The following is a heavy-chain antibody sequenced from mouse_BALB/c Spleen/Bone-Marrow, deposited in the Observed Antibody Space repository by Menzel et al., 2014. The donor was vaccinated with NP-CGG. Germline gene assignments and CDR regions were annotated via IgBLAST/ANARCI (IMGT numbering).Heavy chain of an antibody. CDR2: INPSNGGT. Sequence: VQLVESGAELVKPGASVKLSCKASGYTFTSYYMYWVKQRPGQGLEWFGEINPSNGGTNFNEKFKNKATLTVDKSSSTAYMQLSSLTSEDSAVYCCSRGRRDALDYWGQGTSVTVSS. V-gene: IGHV1S81*02. CDR1: GYTFTSYY. CDR3: SRGRRDALDY. J-gene: IGHJ4*01.